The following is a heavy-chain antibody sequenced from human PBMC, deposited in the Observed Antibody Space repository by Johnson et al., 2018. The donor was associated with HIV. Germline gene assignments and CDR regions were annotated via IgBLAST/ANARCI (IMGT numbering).Heavy chain of an antibody. CDR2: ISYDGINK. J-gene: IGHJ3*02. D-gene: IGHD5-12*01. V-gene: IGHV3-30-3*01. Sequence: QVQLVESGGGVVQSGRSLRLSCAASGFTFSSYAMHWVRQAPGKGLEWVAVISYDGINKYYADYVKGRITISRDNSKNTLFLQMNSLSAEDTAVYYCASTRLPLDDDFDIWGQGTMVTVSS. CDR1: GFTFSSYA. CDR3: ASTRLPLDDDFDI.